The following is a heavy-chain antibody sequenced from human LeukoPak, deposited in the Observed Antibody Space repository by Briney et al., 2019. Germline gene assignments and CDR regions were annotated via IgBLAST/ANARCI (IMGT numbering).Heavy chain of an antibody. Sequence: SVKVSCKASGGTFSSYAISWVRQAPGQGLEWMGGIIPIFGTANYAQKFQGRVTITADESTSTAYMELSSLRSEDTAVYYCARSPIYCSSTSCPPGGWFDPWGQGTLVTVSS. V-gene: IGHV1-69*13. CDR1: GGTFSSYA. J-gene: IGHJ5*02. CDR3: ARSPIYCSSTSCPPGGWFDP. D-gene: IGHD2-2*01. CDR2: IIPIFGTA.